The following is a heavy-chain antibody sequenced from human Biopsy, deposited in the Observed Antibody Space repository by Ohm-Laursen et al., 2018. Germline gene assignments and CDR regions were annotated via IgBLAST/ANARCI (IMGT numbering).Heavy chain of an antibody. V-gene: IGHV4-4*07. D-gene: IGHD2/OR15-2a*01. CDR3: AKNLAVSSYALDI. Sequence: GTLSLTCTVSGASITSYYWSWIRQPAGKGLEWIGHTYKGGNTNHNPSLKSQVTISVDTSKNQFSLKLGSVTAADTAVYYCAKNLAVSSYALDIWGQGTMVTVSS. CDR1: GASITSYY. J-gene: IGHJ3*02. CDR2: TYKGGNT.